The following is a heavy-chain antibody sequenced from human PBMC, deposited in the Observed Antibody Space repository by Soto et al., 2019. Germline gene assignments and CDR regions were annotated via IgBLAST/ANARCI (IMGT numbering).Heavy chain of an antibody. CDR2: MYNSGST. CDR3: ARNDSSGGGYFDS. D-gene: IGHD3-22*01. J-gene: IGHJ4*02. Sequence: SETLSLTCAVSGSSISNTYYWGWIRQPPGKGLEWIGSMYNSGSTSYNPSLKSRVTISVDTSKNQFSLKLRSVTVADTAVYYCARNDSSGGGYFDSWGQGTLVTVSS. V-gene: IGHV4-38-2*01. CDR1: GSSISNTYY.